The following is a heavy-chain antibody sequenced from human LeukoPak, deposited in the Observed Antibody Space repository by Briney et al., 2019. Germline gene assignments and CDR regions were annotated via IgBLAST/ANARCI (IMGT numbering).Heavy chain of an antibody. CDR1: GFSISSYY. CDR2: IYYSGST. Sequence: PSETLSLTCTVSGFSISSYYWSWIRQPPGKGLEWIGYIYYSGSTNYNPSLKSRVTISVDTSKNQFSLKLSSVTAAETAVYYCARDWPMVRGGGAFDIWGQGTMVTVSS. J-gene: IGHJ3*02. D-gene: IGHD3-10*01. V-gene: IGHV4-59*01. CDR3: ARDWPMVRGGGAFDI.